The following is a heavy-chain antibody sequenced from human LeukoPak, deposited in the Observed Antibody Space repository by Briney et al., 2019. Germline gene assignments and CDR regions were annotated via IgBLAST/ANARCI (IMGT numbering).Heavy chain of an antibody. CDR3: ANARYDSSGYPAAFDY. V-gene: IGHV3-11*04. D-gene: IGHD3-22*01. CDR1: GFTFNDYY. J-gene: IGHJ4*02. Sequence: GGSLRLSCAASGFTFNDYYMSWIRQAPGKGLEWVSHISSTGSVISYADSVKGRFTVSRDNSKKMLYLQMNSLRPEDTAVYYCANARYDSSGYPAAFDYWGQGTLVTVSS. CDR2: ISSTGSVI.